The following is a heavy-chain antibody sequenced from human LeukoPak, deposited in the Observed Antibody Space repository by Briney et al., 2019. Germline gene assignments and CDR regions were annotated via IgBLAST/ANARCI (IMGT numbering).Heavy chain of an antibody. Sequence: PSETLSLTCAVYGGSFSGYYWSWIRQPPGKGLEWIGEINHSGSTNYNPSLKSRVTISVDTSKNQFSLKLSSVTAADTAVYYCARHKGRVYGGTIFDYWGQGTLVTVSS. CDR3: ARHKGRVYGGTIFDY. CDR2: INHSGST. D-gene: IGHD4-23*01. CDR1: GGSFSGYY. J-gene: IGHJ4*02. V-gene: IGHV4-34*01.